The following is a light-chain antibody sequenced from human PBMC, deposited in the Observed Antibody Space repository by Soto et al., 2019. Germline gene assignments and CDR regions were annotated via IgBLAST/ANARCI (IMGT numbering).Light chain of an antibody. V-gene: IGKV3-20*01. CDR2: GAS. CDR1: QSVSSNY. CDR3: QQYGTSPMYT. Sequence: EIVLTQSPGTLSLSPGERATLSCRASQSVSSNYLAWYQQKPGQAPRLLIYGASSRATDIPDRFSGSGSGTDFTLTISRLEPEDFAVSYCQQYGTSPMYTFGQGTQLEIK. J-gene: IGKJ2*01.